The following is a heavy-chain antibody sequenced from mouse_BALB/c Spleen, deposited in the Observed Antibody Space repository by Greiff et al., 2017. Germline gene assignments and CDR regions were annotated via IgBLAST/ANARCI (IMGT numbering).Heavy chain of an antibody. CDR1: GYSFTSYY. CDR3: ARSGTTVGFDY. J-gene: IGHJ2*01. D-gene: IGHD1-1*01. V-gene: IGHV1S135*01. Sequence: VQLQQSGPELMKPGASVKISCQASGYSFTSYYMHWVTQSHGKSLEWIGYIDPFNGGTSYNQKFKGKATLTVDKSSSTAYMHLSSLTSEDSAVYYCARSGTTVGFDYWGQGTTLTVSS. CDR2: IDPFNGGT.